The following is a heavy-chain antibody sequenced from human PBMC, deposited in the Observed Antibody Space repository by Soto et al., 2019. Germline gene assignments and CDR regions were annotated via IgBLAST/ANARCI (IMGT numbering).Heavy chain of an antibody. CDR1: VGTFSSYS. CDR3: ARAGSYGAFDI. CDR2: IIPIFGTA. J-gene: IGHJ3*02. Sequence: SVKVTCKSSVGTFSSYSSSWVRQAPGQGLEWMGGIIPIFGTANYAQKFQGRVTITADESTSTAYMELSSLRSEDTAVYYCARAGSYGAFDIWGQGTMVTVSS. D-gene: IGHD1-26*01. V-gene: IGHV1-69*13.